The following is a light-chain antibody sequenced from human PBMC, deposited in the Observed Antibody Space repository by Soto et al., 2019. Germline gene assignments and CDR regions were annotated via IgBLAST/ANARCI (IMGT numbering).Light chain of an antibody. V-gene: IGKV3-20*01. CDR3: QHYNDWLIT. J-gene: IGKJ5*01. CDR1: QSVSSSY. CDR2: GAS. Sequence: EIVLTQSPGTLSLSPGERATLSCRASQSVSSSYLAWYQQKPGQAPRLLIYGASSRATGIPDRFSGSGSGTDFTLTISRLEPEDFAVYYCQHYNDWLITFGQGTRLEIK.